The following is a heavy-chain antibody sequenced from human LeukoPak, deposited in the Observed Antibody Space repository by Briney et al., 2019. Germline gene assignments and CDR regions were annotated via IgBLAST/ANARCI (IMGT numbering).Heavy chain of an antibody. CDR3: AGRYYYGSGSYGV. D-gene: IGHD3-10*01. Sequence: SETLSLTCTVSGYSISSGYYWGWIRRPPGKGLEWIETFYHSGSTYYNPSLKSRVTISVDTSKNQFSLKLSSVTAADTAVYYCAGRYYYGSGSYGVWGQGTLVTVSS. CDR1: GYSISSGYY. CDR2: FYHSGST. V-gene: IGHV4-38-2*02. J-gene: IGHJ4*02.